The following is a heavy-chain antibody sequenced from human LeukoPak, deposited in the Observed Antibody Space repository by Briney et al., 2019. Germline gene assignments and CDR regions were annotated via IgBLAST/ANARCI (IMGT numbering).Heavy chain of an antibody. D-gene: IGHD3-22*01. CDR3: ARTYYYDTTPRVGAFDI. CDR2: ISSSSSTI. CDR1: GFTFSSYS. V-gene: IGHV3-48*01. J-gene: IGHJ3*02. Sequence: PGGALRLSCAASGFTFSSYSMNWVRQAPGKGLEWVSYISSSSSTIYYADSVKGRFTISRDNAKNSLYLQMNTLTAEDTAVYYCARTYYYDTTPRVGAFDIWGQGTMVTVSS.